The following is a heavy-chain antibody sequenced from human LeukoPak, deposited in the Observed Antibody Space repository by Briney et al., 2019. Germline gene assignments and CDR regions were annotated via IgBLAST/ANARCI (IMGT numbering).Heavy chain of an antibody. CDR1: GFTVRNNY. CDR3: ARGPGSGTGGMDV. V-gene: IGHV3-66*01. CDR2: IYSGGST. Sequence: GGSLRLSCAASGFTVRNNYMSWVRQAPGKGLEWVSVIYSGGSTYYADSVKGRFSISRDESKNMLYLQMNSLRTEDTAMYYCARGPGSGTGGMDVWGQGTTVTVSS. J-gene: IGHJ6*02. D-gene: IGHD3-10*01.